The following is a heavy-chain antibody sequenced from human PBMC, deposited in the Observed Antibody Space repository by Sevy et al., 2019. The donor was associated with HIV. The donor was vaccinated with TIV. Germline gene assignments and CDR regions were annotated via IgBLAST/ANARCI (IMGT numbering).Heavy chain of an antibody. D-gene: IGHD3-3*01. V-gene: IGHV4-39*01. CDR1: GGSIRDNTYF. CDR3: ARRPRNSYTVFGNYYFDY. CDR2: MYYSGST. J-gene: IGHJ4*02. Sequence: SETLSLTCTVSGGSIRDNTYFWGWIRQPPGKGLEWIGSMYYSGSTYYNPSLKGRVTISVDTSNNQFSLKLISVTAADTAVYFYARRPRNSYTVFGNYYFDYWGQGTLVTVSS.